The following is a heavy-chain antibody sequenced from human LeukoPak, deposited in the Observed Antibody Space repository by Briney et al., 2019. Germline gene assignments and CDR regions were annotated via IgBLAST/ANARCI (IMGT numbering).Heavy chain of an antibody. V-gene: IGHV3-23*01. Sequence: GGSLRLSCAASGFTFSSYAMSWVRQAPGKGLEWVSIISDSGGNAYYADSVEGRFTISRDNSRNTLYLQMSSLRAEDTAVYYCAKRWQLNFDPWGQGTLVTVSS. D-gene: IGHD2-15*01. CDR1: GFTFSSYA. CDR3: AKRWQLNFDP. J-gene: IGHJ5*02. CDR2: ISDSGGNA.